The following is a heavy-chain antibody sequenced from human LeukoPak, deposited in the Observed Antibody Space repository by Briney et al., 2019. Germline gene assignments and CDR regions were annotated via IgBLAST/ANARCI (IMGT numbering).Heavy chain of an antibody. V-gene: IGHV3-48*01. Sequence: PGGSLRLSCAASGFTFSSYSMNWVRQAPGKGLEWVSYISSSSNTIYYADSVKGRFTISRDNAKNSLYLQMNSLRAEDTAVYYCARGDSGSYLFDYWGQGTLVTVSS. CDR3: ARGDSGSYLFDY. D-gene: IGHD1-26*01. J-gene: IGHJ4*02. CDR1: GFTFSSYS. CDR2: ISSSSNTI.